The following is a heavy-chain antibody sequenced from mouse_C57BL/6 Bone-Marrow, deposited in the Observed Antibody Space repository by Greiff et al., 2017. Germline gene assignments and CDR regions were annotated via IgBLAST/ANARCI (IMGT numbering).Heavy chain of an antibody. CDR1: GYAFSSYW. CDR3: ARSAPTVVPYYCDY. Sequence: VVESGASVKISCKASGYAFSSYWMNWVKQRPGKGLEWIGQIYPGDGDTNYNGKFKGKATLTADKSSSTAYMQLSSLTSEDSAVYFCARSAPTVVPYYCDYGGQGTTLTVSS. CDR2: IYPGDGDT. J-gene: IGHJ2*01. D-gene: IGHD1-1*01. V-gene: IGHV1-80*01.